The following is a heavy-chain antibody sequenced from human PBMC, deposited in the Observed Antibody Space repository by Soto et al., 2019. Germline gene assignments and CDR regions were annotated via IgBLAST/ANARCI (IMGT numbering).Heavy chain of an antibody. CDR3: AHSPYGSGTYYEGALDH. V-gene: IGHV2-5*02. CDR2: IYWDDDN. CDR1: GLSLSTNGVG. D-gene: IGHD3-10*01. J-gene: IGHJ4*02. Sequence: QITMKESGPTLVNPTQTLTLTCTVSGLSLSTNGVGVGWIRQPPGKALEWLAVIYWDDDNRYSPPLKSRLTSSKDTAKNLVVLIMTNMHPVDTATYYCAHSPYGSGTYYEGALDHWGQGSLVTVSS.